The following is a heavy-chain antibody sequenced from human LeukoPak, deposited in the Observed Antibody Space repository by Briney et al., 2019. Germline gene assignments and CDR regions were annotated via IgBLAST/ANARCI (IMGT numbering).Heavy chain of an antibody. CDR1: GFTFSSYS. D-gene: IGHD6-13*01. V-gene: IGHV3-48*01. CDR3: ARDGTYSSSADAFDI. CDR2: ISSSSTI. Sequence: GGSLRLSCAASGFTFSSYSMNWVRQAPGKGLEWVSYISSSSTIYYADSVKGRFTISRDNAKNSLYLQMNGLRAKDTAVYYCARDGTYSSSADAFDIWGQGTMVTVSS. J-gene: IGHJ3*02.